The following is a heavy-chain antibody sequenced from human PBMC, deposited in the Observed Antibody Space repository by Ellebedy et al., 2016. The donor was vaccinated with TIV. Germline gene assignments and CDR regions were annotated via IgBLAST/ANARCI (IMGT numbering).Heavy chain of an antibody. CDR3: AKDPGRGLHYKYFDS. CDR2: ISPTGNII. D-gene: IGHD4-17*01. CDR1: GFTFTDSY. Sequence: GESLKISCVASGFTFTDSYMSWLRQAPGKGLEWDSYISPTGNIIHYADSVKGRFTISRDNAKNSLYLQMNSLRDEDTALYYCAKDPGRGLHYKYFDSWGQGALVTVSS. V-gene: IGHV3-11*01. J-gene: IGHJ4*02.